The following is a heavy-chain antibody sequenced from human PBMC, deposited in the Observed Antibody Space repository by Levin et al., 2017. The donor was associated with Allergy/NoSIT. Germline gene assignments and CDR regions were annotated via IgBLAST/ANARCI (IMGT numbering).Heavy chain of an antibody. CDR1: GFTFSSYS. V-gene: IGHV3-21*01. CDR3: ASLGGVDGIVVVPAAPKNNNWFDP. CDR2: ISSSSSYI. J-gene: IGHJ5*02. Sequence: GGSLRLSCAASGFTFSSYSMNWVRQAPGKGLEWVSSISSSSSYIYYADSVKGRFTISRDNAKNSLYLQMNSLRAEDTAVYYCASLGGVDGIVVVPAAPKNNNWFDPWGQGTLVTVSS. D-gene: IGHD2-2*01.